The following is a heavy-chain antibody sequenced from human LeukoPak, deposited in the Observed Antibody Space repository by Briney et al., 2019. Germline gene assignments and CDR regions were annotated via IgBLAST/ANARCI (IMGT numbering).Heavy chain of an antibody. CDR3: ARGRQLHLGELFPFAEFFQP. CDR2: INPNSGGT. Sequence: ASVTVSCTTSVYTFTGQYLHWVRQAPGQGLEWMGWINPNSGGTKSAQKFQGRVIMTRDTSISTAYMELRSLSSDDTAVYYCARGRQLHLGELFPFAEFFQPWGQGTLVTVFS. CDR1: VYTFTGQY. D-gene: IGHD3-16*01. J-gene: IGHJ1*01. V-gene: IGHV1-2*02.